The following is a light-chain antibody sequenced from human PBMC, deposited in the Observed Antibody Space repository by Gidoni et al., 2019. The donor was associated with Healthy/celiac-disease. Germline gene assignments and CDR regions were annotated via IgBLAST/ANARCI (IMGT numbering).Light chain of an antibody. CDR2: DAS. Sequence: EIVLTQSPATLSLSPGERATLSCRASQSVSSYLAWYQQKPGQAPRLLIYDASNRATGIPARFSGSASGTDFTLTISSLEPEDFAVYYCQQRSNRVTFGPGTKVDIK. J-gene: IGKJ3*01. V-gene: IGKV3-11*01. CDR1: QSVSSY. CDR3: QQRSNRVT.